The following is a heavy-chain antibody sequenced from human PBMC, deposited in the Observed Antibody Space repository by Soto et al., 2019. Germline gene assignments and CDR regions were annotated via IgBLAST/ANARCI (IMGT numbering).Heavy chain of an antibody. V-gene: IGHV4-38-2*02. D-gene: IGHD3-16*02. Sequence: SETLSLTCTVSGYSISSGYYWGWIRQPPGKGLEWIGSIYHSGSTYYNPSLKSRVTISVDTSKNQFSLKLSSVTAADTAVYYCASLLPSGGQMITFGGVIYDAFDIWGQGTMVTVSS. J-gene: IGHJ3*02. CDR2: IYHSGST. CDR3: ASLLPSGGQMITFGGVIYDAFDI. CDR1: GYSISSGYY.